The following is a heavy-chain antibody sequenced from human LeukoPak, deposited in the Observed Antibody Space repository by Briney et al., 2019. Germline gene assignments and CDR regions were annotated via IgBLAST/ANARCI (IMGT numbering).Heavy chain of an antibody. J-gene: IGHJ4*02. D-gene: IGHD2-15*01. CDR1: GFTFSSYS. Sequence: GGSLRLSCAASGFTFSSYSLNWVRQAPGKGLEWVSFISSSSITIYYADSVKGRFTISRDNAEKSLYLQMNSLRAEDTAVYYSARDRGGSYSAIDYWGQGTLVTVSS. CDR2: ISSSSITI. CDR3: ARDRGGSYSAIDY. V-gene: IGHV3-48*04.